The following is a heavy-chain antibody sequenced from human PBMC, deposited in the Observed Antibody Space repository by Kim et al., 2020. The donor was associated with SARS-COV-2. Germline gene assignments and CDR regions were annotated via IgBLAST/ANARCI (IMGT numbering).Heavy chain of an antibody. CDR3: ATDAWRGGAFFDY. Sequence: SETLSLTCTVSGGSISSGGYYWSWIRQHPGKGLEWIGYIYYSGSTYYNPSLKSRVTISVDTSKNQFSLKLSSVTAADTAVYYCATDAWRGGAFFDYWGQGTLVTVSS. J-gene: IGHJ4*02. V-gene: IGHV4-31*03. CDR1: GGSISSGGYY. D-gene: IGHD3-10*01. CDR2: IYYSGST.